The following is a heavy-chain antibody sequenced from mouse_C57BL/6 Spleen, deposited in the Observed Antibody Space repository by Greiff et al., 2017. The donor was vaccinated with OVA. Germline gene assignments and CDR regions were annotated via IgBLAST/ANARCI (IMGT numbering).Heavy chain of an antibody. CDR1: GYTFTNYW. CDR3: ARIGDYDVGDY. J-gene: IGHJ2*01. D-gene: IGHD2-4*01. CDR2: IYPGGGYT. Sequence: QVQLQQSGAELVRPGTSVKMSCKASGYTFTNYWIGWAKQRPGHGLEWIGDIYPGGGYTNYNEKFKGKATLTADKSSSTAYLQFSSLTSEDYAIYYCARIGDYDVGDYWGQGTTLTVSA. V-gene: IGHV1-63*01.